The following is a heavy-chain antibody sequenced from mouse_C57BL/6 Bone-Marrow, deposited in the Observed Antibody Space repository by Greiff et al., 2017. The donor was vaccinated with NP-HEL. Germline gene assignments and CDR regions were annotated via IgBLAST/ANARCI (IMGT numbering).Heavy chain of an antibody. CDR1: GYTFTDYE. Sequence: QVQLQQSGAELVRPGASVTLSCKASGYTFTDYEMHWVKQTPVHGLEWIGAIDPETGGTAYNQKFKGKAILTADNSSSTAYMELRSLTSADSAVYYCTTNYYGSSYDYAMDYWGQGTSVTVSS. CDR2: IDPETGGT. V-gene: IGHV1-15*01. D-gene: IGHD1-1*01. J-gene: IGHJ4*01. CDR3: TTNYYGSSYDYAMDY.